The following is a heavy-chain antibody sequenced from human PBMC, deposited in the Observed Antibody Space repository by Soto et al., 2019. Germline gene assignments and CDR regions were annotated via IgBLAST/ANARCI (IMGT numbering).Heavy chain of an antibody. J-gene: IGHJ2*01. CDR3: ARGGYSTPSRRQWYFDL. D-gene: IGHD6-25*01. CDR2: ISGYHGSL. Sequence: QVQLVQSEAEVKKPGASVKVSCQASGYSFTDYGISLVRQAPGQGLEWMAWISGYHGSLTYAEKFQDRATVTRDTSTRTAYFELGSLRSDDTAVYYCARGGYSTPSRRQWYFDLWGRGTLLTVSS. V-gene: IGHV1-18*01. CDR1: GYSFTDYG.